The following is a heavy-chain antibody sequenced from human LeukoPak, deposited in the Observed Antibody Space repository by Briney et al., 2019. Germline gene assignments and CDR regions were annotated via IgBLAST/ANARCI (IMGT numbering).Heavy chain of an antibody. Sequence: GGSLRLSCSASGFTFSGYAMHWVRQAPGKGLEYVSGIPSNGGTTYYADSVKGRFTISRDNSKNTLYLQMSSLRAEDTAVYYCASSRDYYYDSSGSVAFHMWGQGTMVTVSS. CDR2: IPSNGGTT. J-gene: IGHJ3*02. D-gene: IGHD3-22*01. CDR1: GFTFSGYA. V-gene: IGHV3-64D*06. CDR3: ASSRDYYYDSSGSVAFHM.